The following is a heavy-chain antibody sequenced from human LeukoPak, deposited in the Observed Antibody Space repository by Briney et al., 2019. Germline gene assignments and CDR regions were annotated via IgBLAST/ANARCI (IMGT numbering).Heavy chain of an antibody. CDR2: MNEYSTTI. D-gene: IGHD1-14*01. CDR3: ARGGVNPVEH. V-gene: IGHV3-74*01. Sequence: PGGSLRLSCAASGFPFNSFWMHWVRQAPGKGLVWVSDMNEYSTTIRYADSVKGRFTISRDNAKSILYLQMNNLRAEDTAMYFCARGGVNPVEHWGQGTLVTVSS. CDR1: GFPFNSFW. J-gene: IGHJ4*02.